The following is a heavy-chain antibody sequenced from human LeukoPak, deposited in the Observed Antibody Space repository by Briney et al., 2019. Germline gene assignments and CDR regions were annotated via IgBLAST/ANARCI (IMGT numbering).Heavy chain of an antibody. V-gene: IGHV3-23*01. D-gene: IGHD1-26*01. Sequence: GESLRLSCAASGFTFSSYAMSWVRQAPGKGLEWVSAIRGSGGSTYYADSVKGRFTISRDNSKNTLYLQMNSLRAEDTAVYYCAKDRGDSGSYYFDYWGQGTLVTVSS. J-gene: IGHJ4*02. CDR2: IRGSGGST. CDR3: AKDRGDSGSYYFDY. CDR1: GFTFSSYA.